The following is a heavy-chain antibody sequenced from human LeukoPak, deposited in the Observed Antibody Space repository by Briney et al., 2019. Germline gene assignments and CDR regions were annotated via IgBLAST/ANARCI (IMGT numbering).Heavy chain of an antibody. CDR2: IYHSGST. V-gene: IGHV4-30-2*01. CDR3: ARGGSWEKGYCSSTSCSRGDAFDI. Sequence: SQTLSLTCTVSGGSISSGGYYWSWIRQPPGKGLEWIGYIYHSGSTYYNPSLKSRVTISVDRSKNQFSLKLSSVTAADTAVYYCARGGSWEKGYCSSTSCSRGDAFDIWGQGTMVTVSS. J-gene: IGHJ3*02. D-gene: IGHD2-2*01. CDR1: GGSISSGGYY.